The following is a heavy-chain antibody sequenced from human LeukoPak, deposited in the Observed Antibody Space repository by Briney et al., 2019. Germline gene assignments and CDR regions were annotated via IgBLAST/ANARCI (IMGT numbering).Heavy chain of an antibody. CDR3: STRGGSTSSLDS. CDR1: RGTFSSLA. D-gene: IGHD6-6*01. J-gene: IGHJ4*02. V-gene: IGHV1-69*05. Sequence: ASVKVSCKASRGTFSSLAFSWVRHAPGQGLEWMGGIIPAFGTPSYPQRFHGRVTISTDESTSSVYMESSGLRSEDTAVYYCSTRGGSTSSLDSWGQGTLV. CDR2: IIPAFGTP.